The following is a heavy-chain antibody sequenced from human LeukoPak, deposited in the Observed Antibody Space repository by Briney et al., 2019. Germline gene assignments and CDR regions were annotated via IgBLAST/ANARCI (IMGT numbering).Heavy chain of an antibody. CDR2: ISYDGSNK. Sequence: GRSLRLSCAASGFTFSSYGMHWVRQAPGKGLEWVAVISYDGSNKYYADSVKGRFTISRDNSKNTLYLQMNSLRAEDTAVYYCARERAFYYFDYWGQGALVTVSS. CDR3: ARERAFYYFDY. CDR1: GFTFSSYG. J-gene: IGHJ4*02. V-gene: IGHV3-30*03.